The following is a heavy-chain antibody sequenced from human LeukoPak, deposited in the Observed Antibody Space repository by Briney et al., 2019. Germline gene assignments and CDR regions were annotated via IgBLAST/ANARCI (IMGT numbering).Heavy chain of an antibody. CDR3: ARGIAPTTYYYDSSGYWPAW. Sequence: ASVKVSCKASGYTFTSYAMNWVRQAPGQGLEWMGWINTNTGNPTYAQGFTGRFVFSLDTSVSTAYLQISSLKAEDTAVYYCARGIAPTTYYYDSSGYWPAWWGQGTLVTVSS. CDR1: GYTFTSYA. CDR2: INTNTGNP. J-gene: IGHJ4*02. V-gene: IGHV7-4-1*02. D-gene: IGHD3-22*01.